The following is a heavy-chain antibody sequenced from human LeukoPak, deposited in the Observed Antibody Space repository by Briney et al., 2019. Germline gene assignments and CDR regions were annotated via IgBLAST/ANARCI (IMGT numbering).Heavy chain of an antibody. J-gene: IGHJ6*03. CDR3: ARDAYDILTGYSYYYYYMDV. V-gene: IGHV3-23*01. Sequence: GGSLRLSCAASGFTFSNYAMSWVRQAPGKGLEWVSTISGSGGSTYYADSVKGRFTISRDNSKNTLYLQMNSLRAEDTAVYYCARDAYDILTGYSYYYYYMDVWGKGTTVTISS. CDR1: GFTFSNYA. CDR2: ISGSGGST. D-gene: IGHD3-9*01.